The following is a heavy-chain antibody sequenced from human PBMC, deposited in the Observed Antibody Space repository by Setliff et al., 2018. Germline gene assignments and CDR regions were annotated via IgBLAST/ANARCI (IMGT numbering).Heavy chain of an antibody. Sequence: GGSLRLSCAASGFRISFREYWMFWVRQAPGKGLEWVARIDKDGSSTVYADSVKGRFTISRDNVKKMLYLRMDSLRTEDTAVYYCLMIVLRWGQGTMVTVSS. CDR1: GFRISFREYW. V-gene: IGHV3-74*01. CDR2: IDKDGSST. CDR3: LMIVLR. D-gene: IGHD2-8*01. J-gene: IGHJ3*01.